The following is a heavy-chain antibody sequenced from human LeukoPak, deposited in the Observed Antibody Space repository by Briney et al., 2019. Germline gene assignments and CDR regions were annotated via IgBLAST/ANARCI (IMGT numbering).Heavy chain of an antibody. CDR3: ARLSPIQLHDY. CDR2: IYYSGST. Sequence: SETLSLTCTVSGGSISSSSYYWGWIRQPPGKGLEWIGSIYYSGSTYYNPSLKSRVTISVDTSKNQFSLKLSSVTAADTAAYYCARLSPIQLHDYWGQGTLVTVSS. D-gene: IGHD5-18*01. CDR1: GGSISSSSYY. V-gene: IGHV4-39*01. J-gene: IGHJ4*02.